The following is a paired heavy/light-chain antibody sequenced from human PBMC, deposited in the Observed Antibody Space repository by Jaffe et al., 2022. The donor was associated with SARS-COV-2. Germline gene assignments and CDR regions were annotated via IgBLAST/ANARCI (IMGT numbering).Heavy chain of an antibody. J-gene: IGHJ4*02. CDR1: GLSFSHSI. Sequence: EVQLVESGGGLVQPGGSLRLSCAASGLSFSHSIMHWVRQAPGKGLEYVSAITPNGDNILYASSVKDRFTISRDNSKNTLYLQMGSLTEDDMAVYYCAREGGSSGYAPYLDSWGQGTLVTVSS. CDR2: ITPNGDNI. V-gene: IGHV3-64*01. D-gene: IGHD3-22*01. CDR3: AREGGSSGYAPYLDS.
Light chain of an antibody. CDR3: QQYDSYSYT. CDR2: KAS. CDR1: QSISSW. Sequence: DIQMTQSPSTLSASVGDRVTITCRASQSISSWLAWYQQKPGKAPNLLIYKASTLESGVPSRFSGSGSGTLFTLTISSLQPDDFATYYCQQYDSYSYTFGQGTRLEIK. J-gene: IGKJ2*01. V-gene: IGKV1-5*03.